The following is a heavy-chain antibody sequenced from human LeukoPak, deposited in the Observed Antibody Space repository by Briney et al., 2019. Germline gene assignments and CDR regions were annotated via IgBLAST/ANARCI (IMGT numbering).Heavy chain of an antibody. CDR1: GGSISSYY. J-gene: IGHJ6*03. CDR3: ARDTGPRDFYYYYYMDA. CDR2: IYTSGST. V-gene: IGHV4-4*07. Sequence: SETLSLTCTVSGGSISSYYWSWIRQPAGKGLEWIGRIYTSGSTNYNPSLKSRVTMSVDTSKNQFSLKLSSVTAADTAVYYCARDTGPRDFYYYYYMDAWGKGTTVTVSS. D-gene: IGHD3-3*01.